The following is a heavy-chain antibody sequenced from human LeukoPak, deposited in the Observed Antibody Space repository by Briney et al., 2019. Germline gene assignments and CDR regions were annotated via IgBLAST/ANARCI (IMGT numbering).Heavy chain of an antibody. CDR3: ARDQGGVVVPAVYYYYGMDV. D-gene: IGHD2-2*01. V-gene: IGHV4-31*03. Sequence: SETLSLTCTVSGGSISSGGYYWSWIRQHPGKGLEWIGYIYYSGSTYYNLSLKSRVTISVDTSKNQFSLKLSSVTAADTAVYYCARDQGGVVVPAVYYYYGMDVWGQGTTVTVSS. CDR1: GGSISSGGYY. CDR2: IYYSGST. J-gene: IGHJ6*02.